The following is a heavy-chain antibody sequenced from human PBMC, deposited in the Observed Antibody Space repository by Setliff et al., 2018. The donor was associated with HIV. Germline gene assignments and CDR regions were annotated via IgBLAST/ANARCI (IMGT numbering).Heavy chain of an antibody. CDR2: IRTNSYGGTT. V-gene: IGHV3-49*03. Sequence: PGGSLRLSCAASGFTFGDYAMNWFRQAPGKGLEWVGFIRTNSYGGTTEYAASVKGRFTISRDNSNNTLSLQMNSLRAEDTALYYCARHRFDFGYYYYYMDVWGKGTTVTVSS. CDR3: ARHRFDFGYYYYYMDV. CDR1: GFTFGDYA. J-gene: IGHJ6*03. D-gene: IGHD5-12*01.